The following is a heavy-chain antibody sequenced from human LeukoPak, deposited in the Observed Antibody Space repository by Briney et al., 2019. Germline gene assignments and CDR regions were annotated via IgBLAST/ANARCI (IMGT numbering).Heavy chain of an antibody. V-gene: IGHV1-18*01. CDR3: AREEDYGDYVRPYYYYGMDV. CDR1: GYTFSNYG. CDR2: LRAYNGNT. J-gene: IGHJ6*02. D-gene: IGHD4-17*01. Sequence: ASVKVSCKASGYTFSNYGISWVRQAPGQGLAWMGWLRAYNGNTNYAQKFQGRVTMTRDTSTSTVYMELSSLRSEDTAVYYCAREEDYGDYVRPYYYYGMDVWGQGTTVTVSS.